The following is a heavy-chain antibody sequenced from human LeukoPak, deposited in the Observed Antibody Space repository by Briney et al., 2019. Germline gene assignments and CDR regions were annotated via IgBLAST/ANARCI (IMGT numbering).Heavy chain of an antibody. D-gene: IGHD3-22*01. CDR2: IYYSGST. J-gene: IGHJ4*02. CDR3: ARGGGLNESRDYSENIFAY. Sequence: PSETLSLTCTVSGGSISSYYWSWIRQPPGKGLEWIGYIYYSGSTNYNPSLKSRVTISVDTSKNQFSLKLRSVTAADTAVYYCARGGGLNESRDYSENIFAYGAQGPRVTVP. CDR1: GGSISSYY. V-gene: IGHV4-59*01.